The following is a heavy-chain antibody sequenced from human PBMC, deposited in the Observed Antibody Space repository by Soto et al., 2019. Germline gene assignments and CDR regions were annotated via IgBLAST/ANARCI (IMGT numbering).Heavy chain of an antibody. J-gene: IGHJ4*02. Sequence: QVQLVESGGGVVQPGRSLRLSCAVSGFTVSTYGMHWVRQAPGKGLEWVAVISRDGGTKYYADSVKGRFTISRDNSRKPLFLEMNSLRGDDMAGDYCTGEVAAGDWGQGTLVTVSS. V-gene: IGHV3-30*03. CDR2: ISRDGGTK. CDR3: TGEVAAGD. CDR1: GFTVSTYG. D-gene: IGHD2-8*02.